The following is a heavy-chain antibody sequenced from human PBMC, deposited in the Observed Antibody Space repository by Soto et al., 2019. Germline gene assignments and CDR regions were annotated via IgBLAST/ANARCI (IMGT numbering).Heavy chain of an antibody. D-gene: IGHD2-2*01. Sequence: QVQLVESGGGVVQPGRSLRLSCAASGFTFSSYGMHWVLQAPGKGLEWVAVIWYDGSNKYYADSVKGRLTISRDNSKKTLYLQMNSLRAEDTAVYYCARDWASTYQLPSNWFDPWGQGTLVTVSS. CDR1: GFTFSSYG. CDR2: IWYDGSNK. V-gene: IGHV3-33*01. J-gene: IGHJ5*02. CDR3: ARDWASTYQLPSNWFDP.